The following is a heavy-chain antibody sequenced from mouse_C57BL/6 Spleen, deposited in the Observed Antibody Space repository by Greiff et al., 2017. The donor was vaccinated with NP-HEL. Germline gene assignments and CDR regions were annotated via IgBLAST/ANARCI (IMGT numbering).Heavy chain of an antibody. V-gene: IGHV6-6*01. Sequence: EVMLVESGGGLVQPGGSMKLSCAASGFTFSDAWMDWVRQSPEKGLEWVAEIRNKANNHATYYAESVKGSFTISRDDSKSLVYLQMNSLRAEDTGIYYCTRPTTGVAKNWYFDVWGTGTPVTVSS. CDR1: GFTFSDAW. J-gene: IGHJ1*03. D-gene: IGHD1-1*01. CDR3: TRPTTGVAKNWYFDV. CDR2: IRNKANNHAT.